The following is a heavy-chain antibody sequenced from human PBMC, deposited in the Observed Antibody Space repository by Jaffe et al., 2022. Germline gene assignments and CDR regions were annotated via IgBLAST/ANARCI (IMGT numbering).Heavy chain of an antibody. CDR1: GGTFSSYT. CDR3: AAPSGYGNRGYYYYYMDV. D-gene: IGHD5-12*01. J-gene: IGHJ6*03. Sequence: QVQLVQSGAEVKKPGSSVKVSCKASGGTFSSYTISWVRQAPGQGLEWMGRIIPILGIANYAQKFQGRVTITADKSTSTAYMELSSLRSEDTAVYYCAAPSGYGNRGYYYYYMDVWGKGTTVTVSS. CDR2: IIPILGIA. V-gene: IGHV1-69*02.